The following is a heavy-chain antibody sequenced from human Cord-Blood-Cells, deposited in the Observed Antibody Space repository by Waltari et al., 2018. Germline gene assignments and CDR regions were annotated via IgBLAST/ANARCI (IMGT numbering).Heavy chain of an antibody. J-gene: IGHJ4*02. CDR3: ASDRAGSSWFDY. Sequence: QVQLQESGPGLVKPSETLSLTCAVSGYSIRSGYYWGWSRQPPGKGLEWIGSIYHSGGTYYNPSLKSRVTISVDTSKNQFSLKLSSVTAADTAVYYCASDRAGSSWFDYWGQGTLVTVSS. V-gene: IGHV4-38-2*01. D-gene: IGHD6-13*01. CDR1: GYSIRSGYY. CDR2: IYHSGGT.